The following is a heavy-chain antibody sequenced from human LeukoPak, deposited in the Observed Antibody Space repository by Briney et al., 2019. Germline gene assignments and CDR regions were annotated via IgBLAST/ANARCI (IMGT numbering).Heavy chain of an antibody. CDR3: AKDPYGYSYGYESGPFDY. CDR1: GFTFSSYG. CDR2: ISYDGSNK. J-gene: IGHJ4*02. D-gene: IGHD5-18*01. V-gene: IGHV3-30*18. Sequence: GGSLRLSCAASGFTFSSYGMHWVRQAPGKGLEWVAVISYDGSNKYYADSVKGRFTISRDNSKNTLYLQMNSLRAEDTAVYYCAKDPYGYSYGYESGPFDYWGQGTLVTVSS.